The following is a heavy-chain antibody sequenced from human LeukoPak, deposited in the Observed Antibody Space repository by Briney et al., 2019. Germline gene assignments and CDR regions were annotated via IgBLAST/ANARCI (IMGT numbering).Heavy chain of an antibody. CDR2: ISSSSSYI. CDR3: ARDGVTAYYHYYYMDV. Sequence: GGSLRLSCAASGFTFSSYEMNWVRQAPGKGLEWVSSISSSSSYIYYADSVKGRFTISRDNAKNSLYLQMNSLRAEDTAVYYCARDGVTAYYHYYYMDVWGKGTTVTISS. D-gene: IGHD2-21*02. CDR1: GFTFSSYE. J-gene: IGHJ6*03. V-gene: IGHV3-21*01.